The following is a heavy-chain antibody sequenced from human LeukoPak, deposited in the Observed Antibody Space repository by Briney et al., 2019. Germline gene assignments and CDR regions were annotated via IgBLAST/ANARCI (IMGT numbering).Heavy chain of an antibody. CDR3: ARVSRTTGTSIPLFDY. J-gene: IGHJ4*02. CDR2: INHSGDTI. Sequence: GGSLRLSCAPSGSTFSSNGMTWVRQAPGKWLEWLLYINHSGDTIYYADSVQGRFTISRDNAKNSLYLQMDNLRAEDTAVYYCARVSRTTGTSIPLFDYWGQGTLVTVSS. CDR1: GSTFSSNG. D-gene: IGHD1-1*01. V-gene: IGHV3-48*03.